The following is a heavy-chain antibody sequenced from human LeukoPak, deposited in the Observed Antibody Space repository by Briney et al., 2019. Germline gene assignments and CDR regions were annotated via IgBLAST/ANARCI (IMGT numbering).Heavy chain of an antibody. V-gene: IGHV3-48*04. J-gene: IGHJ1*01. D-gene: IGHD3-22*01. Sequence: GGSLRLSCAASGFTFSSYAMSWVRQAPGKGLEWVSYISSSGSTIYYAGSVKGRFTISRDNAKNSLYLQMNSLRAEDTAVYYCARGGTMTEYFQHWGQGTLITVSS. CDR3: ARGGTMTEYFQH. CDR1: GFTFSSYA. CDR2: ISSSGSTI.